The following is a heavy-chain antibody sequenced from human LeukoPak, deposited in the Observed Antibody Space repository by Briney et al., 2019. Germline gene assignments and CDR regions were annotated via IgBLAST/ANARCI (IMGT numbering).Heavy chain of an antibody. CDR3: ARGGSYYDSSGYCDY. CDR2: ISYDGSNK. D-gene: IGHD3-22*01. Sequence: GGSLRLSCAASGFTFSSYAMHWVRQAPGKGLEWVAVISYDGSNKYYADSVKGRFTISRDNSKNTLYLQMNSLRAEDTAVYYCARGGSYYDSSGYCDYWGQGTLVTVSS. J-gene: IGHJ4*02. V-gene: IGHV3-30*04. CDR1: GFTFSSYA.